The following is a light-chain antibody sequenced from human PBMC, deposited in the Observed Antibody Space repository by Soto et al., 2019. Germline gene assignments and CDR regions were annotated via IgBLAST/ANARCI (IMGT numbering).Light chain of an antibody. Sequence: QSALTQPASVSGSPGQSITISCTGTSSDVGGYNYVSWYQQHPGKAPKLMIYDVSNRPSGVSNRFSGSKSCNTASLTISGLQAEDEADYYCSSYTSNSTYVVFGGGTKLTVL. CDR3: SSYTSNSTYVV. J-gene: IGLJ2*01. V-gene: IGLV2-14*01. CDR2: DVS. CDR1: SSDVGGYNY.